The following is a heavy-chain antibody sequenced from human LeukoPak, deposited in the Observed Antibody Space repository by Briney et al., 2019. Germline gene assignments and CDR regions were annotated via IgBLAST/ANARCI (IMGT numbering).Heavy chain of an antibody. Sequence: ASVKVSCTASGYTFTGYYMHWVRKAPGQGLEWMEWNNPNSGGTNYAQKFQGRVTMTRDTSITTGYMELTRLPSDDPAVYYCARSDILTPNDYWGQGTLVTVSS. CDR1: GYTFTGYY. V-gene: IGHV1-2*02. CDR3: ARSDILTPNDY. J-gene: IGHJ4*02. D-gene: IGHD3-9*01. CDR2: NNPNSGGT.